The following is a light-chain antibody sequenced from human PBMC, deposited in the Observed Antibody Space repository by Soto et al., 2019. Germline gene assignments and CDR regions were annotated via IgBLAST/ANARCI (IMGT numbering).Light chain of an antibody. Sequence: DIVMTQSPLSLPVTPGEPASISCRSRQSLLHSNGYNYLDWYLQKPGQSPQLLMYVGSNRASGVPDRVRCSGSGTDFTLKISRVEAEDVGVYYCMQNVKTPPAFGGGTKVEIK. V-gene: IGKV2-28*01. CDR1: QSLLHSNGYNY. CDR2: VGS. J-gene: IGKJ4*01. CDR3: MQNVKTPPA.